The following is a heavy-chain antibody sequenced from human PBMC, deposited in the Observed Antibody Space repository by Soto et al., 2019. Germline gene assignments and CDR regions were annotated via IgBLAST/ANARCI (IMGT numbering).Heavy chain of an antibody. D-gene: IGHD6-19*01. J-gene: IGHJ4*02. Sequence: GASGKVACNASGYTFTSYGITWMRQPPGQGLEWMGWISAYNGNTNYAQKLQGSVTVTTDTSTSTAYMELRSLRSDDTAVYYCAREGRIAVAGIDYWGQGTLVTVSS. CDR2: ISAYNGNT. V-gene: IGHV1-18*01. CDR3: AREGRIAVAGIDY. CDR1: GYTFTSYG.